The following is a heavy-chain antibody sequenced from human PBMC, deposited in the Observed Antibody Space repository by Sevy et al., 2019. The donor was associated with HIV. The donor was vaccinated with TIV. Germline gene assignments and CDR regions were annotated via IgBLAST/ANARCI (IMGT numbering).Heavy chain of an antibody. CDR2: ISPMNGDT. D-gene: IGHD2-15*01. Sequence: ASVKVSCKASGYTFTGYYIHWVRQAPGQGLEWMGRISPMNGDTDYAQTFQGRVTMTRDTSISAAYLDVTRLRSDDTATYYCARAYCSDGSCYEGAYWGQGTLVTVSS. V-gene: IGHV1-2*06. J-gene: IGHJ4*02. CDR1: GYTFTGYY. CDR3: ARAYCSDGSCYEGAY.